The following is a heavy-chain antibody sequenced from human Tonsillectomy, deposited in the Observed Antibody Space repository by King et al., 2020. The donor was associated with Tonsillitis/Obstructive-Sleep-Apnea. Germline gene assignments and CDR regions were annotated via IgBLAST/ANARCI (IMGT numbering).Heavy chain of an antibody. CDR2: INHSGST. CDR3: AGQNLWGYYFDY. Sequence: VQLQQWGAGLLKPSETLSLTCAVYGGSFSGYNWTWIRQPPGQGLEWSGEINHSGSTTYDPSLQSRVTLSLDTSKNQFSLQLSSVTAADTAVYYCAGQNLWGYYFDYWGQGTPVTVSS. CDR1: GGSFSGYN. D-gene: IGHD7-27*01. J-gene: IGHJ4*02. V-gene: IGHV4-34*01.